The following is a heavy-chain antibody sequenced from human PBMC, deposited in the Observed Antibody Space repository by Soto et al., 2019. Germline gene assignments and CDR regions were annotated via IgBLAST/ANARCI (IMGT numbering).Heavy chain of an antibody. D-gene: IGHD3-10*01. CDR2: ISSSSSSI. Sequence: EVQLVESGGGLVKPGGSLRLSCAASGFTFSSYSMNWVRQAPGKGLEWVSSISSSSSSIYYADSVKGRFTISRDNAKNSLYLQMNSLRAEDTAVYYCARVYGFGSCMDVWGQGTTVTVSS. CDR3: ARVYGFGSCMDV. CDR1: GFTFSSYS. V-gene: IGHV3-21*01. J-gene: IGHJ6*02.